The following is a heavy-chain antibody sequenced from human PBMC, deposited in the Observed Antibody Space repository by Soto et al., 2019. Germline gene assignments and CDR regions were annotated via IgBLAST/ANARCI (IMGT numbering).Heavy chain of an antibody. V-gene: IGHV1-3*01. CDR1: GYTFTSYA. CDR3: ARALLGYCSGGSCPDFDY. D-gene: IGHD2-15*01. J-gene: IGHJ4*02. CDR2: INAGNGNT. Sequence: QVQLVQSGAEVKKPGASVKVSCKASGYTFTSYAMHWVRQAPGQRLEWMGWINAGNGNTKYSQKFQGRVTITRDTSASTAYMELSRLRSEDKAVYYCARALLGYCSGGSCPDFDYWGQGTLVTVSS.